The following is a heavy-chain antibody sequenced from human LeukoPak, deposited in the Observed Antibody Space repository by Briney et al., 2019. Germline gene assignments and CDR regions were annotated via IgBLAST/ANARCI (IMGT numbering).Heavy chain of an antibody. CDR1: GFTFDDYA. D-gene: IGHD4-17*01. J-gene: IGHJ3*02. CDR3: AKDMTTVIGAFDI. CDR2: ISWNSGSI. Sequence: AGGSLRLSCAASGFTFDDYAMHWVRQAPGKGLEWVSGISWNSGSIGYADSVKGRFTISRDNAQNSLYLQMNSLRPEDTALYYCAKDMTTVIGAFDIWGQGTMVTVSS. V-gene: IGHV3-9*01.